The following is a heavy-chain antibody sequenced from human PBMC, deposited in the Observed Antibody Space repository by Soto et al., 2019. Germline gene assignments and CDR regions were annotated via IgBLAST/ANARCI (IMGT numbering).Heavy chain of an antibody. CDR3: AGDGDGYRA. Sequence: EVHLVESGGGLVQPGGSLTLSCAASGFTVSRNWMSWVRQAPGRGLEWVANIKEDGSANYYANAVKGRFTLSRVTVEISLYLQMNSLRVEDTAVYYCAGDGDGYRAWGRGSLVTVSS. V-gene: IGHV3-7*01. J-gene: IGHJ5*02. CDR1: GFTVSRNW. CDR2: IKEDGSAN. D-gene: IGHD1-1*01.